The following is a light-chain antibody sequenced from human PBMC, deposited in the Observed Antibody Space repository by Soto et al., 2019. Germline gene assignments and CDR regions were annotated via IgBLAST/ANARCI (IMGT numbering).Light chain of an antibody. CDR2: EVS. CDR1: SSDVGSYNL. Sequence: QSVLTQPASVSGSPGQSITISCTGTSSDVGSYNLVSWYQQHPGKAPKLMIYEVSKRPSGVSNRFSGSKSGNTASLTISGLQAEDEADYYCCSYAGSSTWVFGGETKLTVL. CDR3: CSYAGSSTWV. V-gene: IGLV2-23*02. J-gene: IGLJ3*02.